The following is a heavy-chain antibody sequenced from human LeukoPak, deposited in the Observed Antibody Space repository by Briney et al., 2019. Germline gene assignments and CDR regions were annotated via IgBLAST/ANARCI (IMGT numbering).Heavy chain of an antibody. CDR3: ARVLRGAFDS. Sequence: SETLSLTCTVSGYSITSGYYWAWIRQSSEKGLEWIGTIYHSGSTYNNPSLKSRVTISVDTSENRFSLSLTSATATDTAVYYCARVLRGAFDSWGQGTLVIVSS. CDR1: GYSITSGYY. D-gene: IGHD3-10*01. V-gene: IGHV4-38-2*02. J-gene: IGHJ4*02. CDR2: IYHSGST.